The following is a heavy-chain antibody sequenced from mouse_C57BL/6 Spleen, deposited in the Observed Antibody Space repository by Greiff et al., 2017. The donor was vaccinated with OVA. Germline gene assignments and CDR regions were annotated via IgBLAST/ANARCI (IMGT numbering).Heavy chain of an antibody. J-gene: IGHJ4*01. V-gene: IGHV1-64*01. CDR1: GYTFTSYW. Sequence: QVQLKQPGAELVKPGASVKLSCKASGYTFTSYWMHWVKQRPGQGLEWIGMIHPNSGSTNYNEKFKSKATLTVDKSSSTAYMQLSSLTSEDSAVYYCARYAETAQATRIGAMDYWGQGTSVTVSS. CDR2: IHPNSGST. CDR3: ARYAETAQATRIGAMDY. D-gene: IGHD3-2*02.